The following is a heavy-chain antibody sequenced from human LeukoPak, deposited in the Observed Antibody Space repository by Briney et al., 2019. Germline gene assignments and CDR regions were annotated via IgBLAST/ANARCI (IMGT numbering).Heavy chain of an antibody. V-gene: IGHV3-21*01. CDR3: ARALYSSGWYSDDAFDI. J-gene: IGHJ3*02. Sequence: GGSLRLSCAASGFTFSSYGMHWVRQAPGKGLEWVSSISSSSRYIYYADSVKGRFTISRDNAKNSLYLQMNSLRAEDTAVYYCARALYSSGWYSDDAFDIWGQGTMVTVSS. CDR2: ISSSSRYI. D-gene: IGHD6-19*01. CDR1: GFTFSSYG.